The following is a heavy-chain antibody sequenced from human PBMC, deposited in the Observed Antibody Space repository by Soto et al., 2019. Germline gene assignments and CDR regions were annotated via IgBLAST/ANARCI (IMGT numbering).Heavy chain of an antibody. Sequence: GESLKISCTGSGYSFTSYWIGWVRQMPGKGLEWMGIIYPGDSDTRYSPSFQGQVTISADKSISTAYLQWSSLKASDTAMYYCARHPTAMQDAFDIWGQGTMVTVSS. D-gene: IGHD5-18*01. V-gene: IGHV5-51*01. CDR1: GYSFTSYW. J-gene: IGHJ3*02. CDR2: IYPGDSDT. CDR3: ARHPTAMQDAFDI.